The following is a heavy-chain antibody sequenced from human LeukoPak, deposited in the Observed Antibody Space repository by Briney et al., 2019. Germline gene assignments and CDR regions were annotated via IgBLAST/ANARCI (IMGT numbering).Heavy chain of an antibody. J-gene: IGHJ4*02. Sequence: SETLSLTCTVYGGSFSTYFWSWIRQPPGKGLEWIGEINQSGSTNYSPSLKSRVTISLDMSKNQFSLKLMSVTAADTAVYYCASDTYDIGAYHDWGQGILVTVSS. D-gene: IGHD3-22*01. CDR3: ASDTYDIGAYHD. CDR2: INQSGST. V-gene: IGHV4-34*01. CDR1: GGSFSTYF.